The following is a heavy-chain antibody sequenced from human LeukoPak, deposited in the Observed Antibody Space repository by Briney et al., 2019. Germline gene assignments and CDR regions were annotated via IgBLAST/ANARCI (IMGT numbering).Heavy chain of an antibody. Sequence: PSETLSLTCSVSGGSVSSGNYYWSWIRQPPGKGLEWIGYIYYIRSTNYNPSLKSRVTISVDTSKNQFSLKVSSVIAADTAVYYCARATYYYGMDVWGQGTTVTVSS. V-gene: IGHV4-61*01. J-gene: IGHJ6*02. CDR1: GGSVSSGNYY. CDR2: IYYIRST. CDR3: ARATYYYGMDV.